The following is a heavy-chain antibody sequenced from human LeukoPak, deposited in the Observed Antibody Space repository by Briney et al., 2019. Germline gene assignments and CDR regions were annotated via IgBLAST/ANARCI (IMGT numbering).Heavy chain of an antibody. CDR2: ISGSGGST. Sequence: GGSLRLSCAASGFTFSSYAMSWVRQAPGKGPEWVSAISGSGGSTYYADSVKGRFTISRDNSKNTLYLQMNSLRAEDTAVYYCAKSPTYYDFWSGHGGPNWFDPWGQGTLVTVSS. J-gene: IGHJ5*02. D-gene: IGHD3-3*01. V-gene: IGHV3-23*01. CDR3: AKSPTYYDFWSGHGGPNWFDP. CDR1: GFTFSSYA.